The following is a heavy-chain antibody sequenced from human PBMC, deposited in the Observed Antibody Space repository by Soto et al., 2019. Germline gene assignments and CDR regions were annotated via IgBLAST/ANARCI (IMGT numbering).Heavy chain of an antibody. CDR3: ARIGGYHGPLDY. Sequence: SPPLPHPKSVSGVSIVGYFWSWIRQAPGRGLEWIGYTYHRGSTNYSPSLRSRVAISLDTSENQFSLKVNSVTAADTAVYYCARIGGYHGPLDYWGQGTPVTGSS. J-gene: IGHJ4*02. CDR1: GVSIVGYF. V-gene: IGHV4-59*01. D-gene: IGHD6-25*01. CDR2: TYHRGST.